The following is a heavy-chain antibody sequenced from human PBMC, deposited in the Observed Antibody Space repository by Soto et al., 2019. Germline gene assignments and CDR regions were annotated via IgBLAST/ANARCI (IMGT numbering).Heavy chain of an antibody. D-gene: IGHD2-2*01. Sequence: SETLSLTCTVSGGSISSSSYYWGWIRQPPGKGLEWIGSIYYSGSTYYNPSLKSRVTISVDTSKNQFSLKLSSVTAADTAVYYCARVYCSSTSCYYPDAFDIWGQGTMVTVSS. CDR1: GGSISSSSYY. J-gene: IGHJ3*02. CDR3: ARVYCSSTSCYYPDAFDI. V-gene: IGHV4-39*01. CDR2: IYYSGST.